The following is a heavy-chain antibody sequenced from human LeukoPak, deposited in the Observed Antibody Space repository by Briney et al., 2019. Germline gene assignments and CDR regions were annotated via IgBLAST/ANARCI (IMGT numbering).Heavy chain of an antibody. D-gene: IGHD6-13*01. V-gene: IGHV3-74*01. CDR3: ARVSSSSWWALDY. CDR2: ISDGSST. Sequence: GGSLRLSCAASELMFSSYAMSWVRQAPGKGLEWVSGISDGSSTSYADSVKGRFTISRDNAKNTLYLQMNSLRAEDTAVYYCARVSSSSWWALDYWGQGTLVTVSS. J-gene: IGHJ4*02. CDR1: ELMFSSYA.